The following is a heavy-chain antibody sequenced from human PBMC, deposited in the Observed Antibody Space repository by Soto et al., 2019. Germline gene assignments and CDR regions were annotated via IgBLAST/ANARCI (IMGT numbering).Heavy chain of an antibody. CDR1: GFTFSNYG. V-gene: IGHV3-33*01. D-gene: IGHD6-19*01. CDR2: IWYDGSNK. Sequence: QVQLVESGGGVVQPGRSLRLSCAASGFTFSNYGMQWVRQAPGKGLEWVAVIWYDGSNKYYGDSVKGRFTISRDNSKNTLYLQMNSLRVEDTAVYYCVRDDVVRSGWLFDYWGQGTLVTVSS. J-gene: IGHJ4*02. CDR3: VRDDVVRSGWLFDY.